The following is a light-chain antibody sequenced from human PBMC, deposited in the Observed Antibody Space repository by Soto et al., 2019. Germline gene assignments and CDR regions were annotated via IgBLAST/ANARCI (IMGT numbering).Light chain of an antibody. CDR1: QSISSW. CDR3: QQYNSYWT. J-gene: IGKJ1*01. Sequence: DIQMTQSPSTLSASVGDRVTITCRASQSISSWLAWYQQKPGKAPKLLIYKASSLESGVPSRFSGSGSGTEFTVTISSQQPDDFAIYYCQQYNSYWTFGQGTKVEIK. V-gene: IGKV1-5*03. CDR2: KAS.